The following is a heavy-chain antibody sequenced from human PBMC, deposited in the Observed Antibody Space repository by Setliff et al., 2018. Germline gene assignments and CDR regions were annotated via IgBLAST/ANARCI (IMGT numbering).Heavy chain of an antibody. Sequence: GSLRLSCAASEFTFNSYSMNWVRQAPGKGLEWISHLRSAGPTVHYADSVKGRFTISRDNAKNSLYLQMNSLRAEDTAVYYCARDRYCSSASCYATQYNWFDPWGQGTLVTVSS. V-gene: IGHV3-48*01. CDR1: EFTFNSYS. CDR2: LRSAGPTV. D-gene: IGHD2-2*01. CDR3: ARDRYCSSASCYATQYNWFDP. J-gene: IGHJ5*02.